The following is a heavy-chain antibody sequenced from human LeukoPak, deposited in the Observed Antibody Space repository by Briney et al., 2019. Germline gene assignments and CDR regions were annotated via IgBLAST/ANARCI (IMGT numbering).Heavy chain of an antibody. V-gene: IGHV1-2*02. J-gene: IGHJ5*02. CDR2: INPNSGGT. CDR1: GYTFTGYY. D-gene: IGHD2-15*01. CDR3: ARIRSIVVVVAELDP. Sequence: ASVTVSCKASGYTFTGYYMHWVRQAPGQGLAWMGWINPNSGGTNYAQKFQGRVTTTRDTSINTAYMELSRLRSDDTAVYYCARIRSIVVVVAELDPWGQGTLVTVSS.